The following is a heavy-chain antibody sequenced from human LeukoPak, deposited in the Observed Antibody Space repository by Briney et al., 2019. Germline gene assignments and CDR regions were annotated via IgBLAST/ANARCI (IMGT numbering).Heavy chain of an antibody. D-gene: IGHD2-15*01. J-gene: IGHJ5*02. CDR2: ISAYNGNT. CDR3: ARDWTSGTYCSGGSCSDNWFDP. CDR1: GYTFTSYG. V-gene: IGHV1-18*01. Sequence: ASVTVSCKASGYTFTSYGISWVRQAPGQGLEWMGWISAYNGNTNYAQKLQGRVTMTTDTSTSTAYMELRSLRSDDTAVYYCARDWTSGTYCSGGSCSDNWFDPWGQGTLVTVSS.